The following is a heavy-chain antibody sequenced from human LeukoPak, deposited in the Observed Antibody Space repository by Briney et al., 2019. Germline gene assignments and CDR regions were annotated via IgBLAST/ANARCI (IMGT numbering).Heavy chain of an antibody. CDR1: GGSISSSNW. J-gene: IGHJ4*02. V-gene: IGHV4-4*02. Sequence: PSETLSLTCAVSGGSISSSNWWSWVRQPPGKGLEWIGEIYHSGSTNYNPSLKSRVAISVDKSKKQFSLKLRSVTAADSAVYYCARRSPYSTGWSSYFDYWGQGALVTVSS. CDR2: IYHSGST. CDR3: ARRSPYSTGWSSYFDY. D-gene: IGHD6-19*01.